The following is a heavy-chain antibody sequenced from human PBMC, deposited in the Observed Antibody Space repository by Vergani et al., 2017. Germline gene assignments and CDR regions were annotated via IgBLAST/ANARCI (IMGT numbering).Heavy chain of an antibody. Sequence: QVQLQQWGAGLLKPSETLSLTCAVYGGSFSGYYWSWIRQPPGKGLEWIGEINKSGSTNYNPSLKSRVTISVDTSKNQFSLKLSSVTAADTAVYYCARGARGSSTSWSYYYYYYMDVWGKGTTVTVSS. CDR2: INKSGST. J-gene: IGHJ6*03. CDR3: ARGARGSSTSWSYYYYYYMDV. D-gene: IGHD2-2*01. V-gene: IGHV4-34*01. CDR1: GGSFSGYY.